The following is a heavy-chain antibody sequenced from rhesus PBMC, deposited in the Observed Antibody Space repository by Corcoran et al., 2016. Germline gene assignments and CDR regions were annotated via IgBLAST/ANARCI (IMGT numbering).Heavy chain of an antibody. CDR2: IDGNRAGT. D-gene: IGHD1-44*01. V-gene: IGHV4-81*01. CDR3: ARDLGELDY. CDR1: GGSLSGYY. J-gene: IGHJ4*01. Sequence: QVQLQESGPGLVKPSETLALTSTVSGGSLSGYYWSWIRQPPGKGLEWIGNIDGNRAGTNYNPSLKSRVTISKDKSKNQFSLKLSSVTAADTAVYYCARDLGELDYWGQGVLVTVSS.